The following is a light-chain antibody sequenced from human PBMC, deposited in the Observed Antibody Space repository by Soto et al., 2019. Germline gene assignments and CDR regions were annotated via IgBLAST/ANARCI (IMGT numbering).Light chain of an antibody. J-gene: IGLJ1*01. CDR2: GNS. V-gene: IGLV1-40*01. Sequence: QSVLTQPPSVSGAPGQRVTISCTGSSSNIGAGYDVHWYQQLPGTAPKLLIYGNSNRPSGVPDRFSGSKSGTSASLAITGLQAEDEADYHCQSYDSSLSAEVFGTGTKVT. CDR3: QSYDSSLSAEV. CDR1: SSNIGAGYD.